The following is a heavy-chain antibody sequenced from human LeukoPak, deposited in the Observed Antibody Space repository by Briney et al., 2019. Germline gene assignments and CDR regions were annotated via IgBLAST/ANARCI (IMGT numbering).Heavy chain of an antibody. CDR1: GFTFSSNY. CDR3: ARDREFGGYYYFDY. CDR2: IYSGGST. J-gene: IGHJ4*02. Sequence: GGSLRLSCAASGFTFSSNYMSWVRQAPGKGLEWVSVIYSGGSTYYADSVKGRFTISRDNSKNTLYLQMNSLRAEDTAVYYCARDREFGGYYYFDYWGQGTLVTVSS. D-gene: IGHD3-16*01. V-gene: IGHV3-53*01.